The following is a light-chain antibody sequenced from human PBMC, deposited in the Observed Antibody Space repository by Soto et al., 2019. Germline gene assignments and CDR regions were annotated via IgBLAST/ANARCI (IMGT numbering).Light chain of an antibody. CDR3: QQYSDSSGA. V-gene: IGKV1-5*01. CDR2: DAS. Sequence: DIQMTQSPSTLSASVGARVTITCRASQSISSWLAWYQQKPGKAPKLLIFDASTLESGVPSRFSGSGSGTDFTLTISSLQPDDFATYYCQQYSDSSGAFGQ. J-gene: IGKJ1*01. CDR1: QSISSW.